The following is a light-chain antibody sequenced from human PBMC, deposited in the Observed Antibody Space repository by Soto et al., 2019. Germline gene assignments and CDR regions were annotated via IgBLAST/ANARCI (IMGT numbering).Light chain of an antibody. Sequence: EIVLTQSPATLSLSPGERATLSCRASQSVSNFLAWYQQKPGQAPRLLISDASNRATGIPGRFSGSGSGTDFSLTISSLEPEDCAVYYCRQRSNWPWTFGQGTKVEIK. CDR2: DAS. CDR1: QSVSNF. V-gene: IGKV3-11*01. J-gene: IGKJ1*01. CDR3: RQRSNWPWT.